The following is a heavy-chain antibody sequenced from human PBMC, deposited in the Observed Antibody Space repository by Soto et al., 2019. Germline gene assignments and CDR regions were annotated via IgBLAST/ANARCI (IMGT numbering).Heavy chain of an antibody. CDR1: CGSITTAGYS. Sequence: SETLSLTCTVSCGSITTAGYSWSWIRQPPGKALEWIGYVYHTGNAYPKPSLKSRVTISLDRSKNQFSLKMTSVTAADTALYYCASRPFYYYGLDVWGQGTTVTVSS. V-gene: IGHV4-30-2*01. CDR3: ASRPFYYYGLDV. CDR2: VYHTGNA. J-gene: IGHJ6*02.